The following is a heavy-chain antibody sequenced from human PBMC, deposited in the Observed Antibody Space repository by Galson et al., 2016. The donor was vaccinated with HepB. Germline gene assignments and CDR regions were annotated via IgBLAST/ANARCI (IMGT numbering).Heavy chain of an antibody. V-gene: IGHV3-33*08. J-gene: IGHJ2*01. CDR2: IWHDGSKK. CDR1: GFTFSSYW. Sequence: SLRLSCAVSGFTFSSYWLSWVRQGPDKGLEWVAVIWHDGSKKYFADSVKGRFTISRDNSENTLYLQMNSLRAEDTAVYYCARVGYNYGSGSYYNGDDWYFDLWGRGTLVIVSS. CDR3: ARVGYNYGSGSYYNGDDWYFDL. D-gene: IGHD3-10*01.